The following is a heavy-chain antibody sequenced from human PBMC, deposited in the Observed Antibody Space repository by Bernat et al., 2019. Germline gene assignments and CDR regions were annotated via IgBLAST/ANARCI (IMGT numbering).Heavy chain of an antibody. J-gene: IGHJ6*02. CDR1: GFTFSSFA. CDR3: AKGIYPKGYCSGGNCYYYFYGMDV. Sequence: EVQLLESGGGLVQPGGSLRLPCGASGFTFSSFAMSWVRQAAGRGLEWVSGISGSGDSTYYADCVKGRFTISRDKSKNPLYLQMNSLRAEETAVYYCAKGIYPKGYCSGGNCYYYFYGMDVWGQGTTVTVSS. D-gene: IGHD2-15*01. V-gene: IGHV3-23*01. CDR2: ISGSGDST.